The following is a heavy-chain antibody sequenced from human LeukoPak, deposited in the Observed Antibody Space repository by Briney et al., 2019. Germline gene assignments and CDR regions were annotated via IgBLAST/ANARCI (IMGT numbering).Heavy chain of an antibody. CDR2: IIPIFGTA. Sequence: GASVKVSCKASGGTFSSYAISWVRQAPGQGLESMGGIIPIFGTANYAQKFQGRVTITADESTSTAYMELSSLRSEDTAVYYCARKAVAGTNPDDYWGQGTLVTVSS. D-gene: IGHD6-19*01. J-gene: IGHJ4*02. CDR1: GGTFSSYA. V-gene: IGHV1-69*13. CDR3: ARKAVAGTNPDDY.